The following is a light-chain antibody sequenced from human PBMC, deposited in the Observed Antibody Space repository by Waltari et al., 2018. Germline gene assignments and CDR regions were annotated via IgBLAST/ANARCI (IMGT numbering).Light chain of an antibody. J-gene: IGLJ2*01. CDR1: NIGSKS. V-gene: IGLV3-21*04. CDR3: LVWHSTTDHHGV. CDR2: YDS. Sequence: SYVVTQSPSASVAPGETARITCGGDNIGSKSVHWYKQRPGQAPVLVISYDSDRPSGIPERFSGSNSGNTATLTISWVEADDEADYYCLVWHSTTDHHGVFGGGTKLTVL.